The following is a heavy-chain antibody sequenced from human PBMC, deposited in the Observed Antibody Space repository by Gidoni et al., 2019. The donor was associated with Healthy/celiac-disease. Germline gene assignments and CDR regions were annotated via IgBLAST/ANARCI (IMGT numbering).Heavy chain of an antibody. V-gene: IGHV3-53*01. D-gene: IGHD3-3*01. CDR2: IYSGGST. CDR1: AFTVSSNY. Sequence: EVQLVESGGGLIQPVGSLRLSCAASAFTVSSNYMSWVRQAPGKGLEWGSVIYSGGSTYYADSVKGRFTISRDNSKNTLYLQMNSLRAEDTAVYYCAGTNIRSGWSINWGQGTLVTVSS. CDR3: AGTNIRSGWSIN. J-gene: IGHJ4*02.